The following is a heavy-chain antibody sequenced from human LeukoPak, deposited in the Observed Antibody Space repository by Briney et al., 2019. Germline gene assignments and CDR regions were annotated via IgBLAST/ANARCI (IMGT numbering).Heavy chain of an antibody. D-gene: IGHD2-2*02. CDR2: MNPNSGNT. V-gene: IGHV1-8*03. CDR3: AKGLPAAIHAFDT. CDR1: GYTFTNYD. J-gene: IGHJ3*02. Sequence: ASVKVSCKASGYTFTNYDINWVRQATGQGLEWMGWMNPNSGNTGYAQKFQGRVTITRNTSISTAYMELSSLRSEDTAVYYCAKGLPAAIHAFDTWGQGTMVTVSS.